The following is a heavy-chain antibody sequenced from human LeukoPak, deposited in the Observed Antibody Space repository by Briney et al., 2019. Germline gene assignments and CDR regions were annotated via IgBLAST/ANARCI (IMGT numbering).Heavy chain of an antibody. V-gene: IGHV1-18*01. CDR2: ISAYNGNT. CDR3: ARSYSSGWHAYGYYFDY. D-gene: IGHD6-19*01. CDR1: GYTFTSYG. J-gene: IGHJ4*02. Sequence: ASVKVSCKASGYTFTSYGISWVRQAPGQGLEWMGWISAYNGNTNYAQKLQGRVTMTTDTSTSTAYMELRSLRSDDTAVYYCARSYSSGWHAYGYYFDYWGQGTLVTVSS.